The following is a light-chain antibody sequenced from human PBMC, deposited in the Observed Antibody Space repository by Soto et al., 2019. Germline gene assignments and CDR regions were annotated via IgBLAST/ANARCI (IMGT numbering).Light chain of an antibody. CDR2: VAS. CDR1: QSVSSSY. J-gene: IGKJ2*01. V-gene: IGKV3-20*01. CDR3: QQYGSSPQT. Sequence: EIVLTQSPGTLSLSPGERATLSCRASQSVSSSYLAWYQQKPGQAPRLLIYVASSRATGMPDRFSGSGSGTDFTLTISRLEPEDFAVYYCQQYGSSPQTFGQGTKLEIK.